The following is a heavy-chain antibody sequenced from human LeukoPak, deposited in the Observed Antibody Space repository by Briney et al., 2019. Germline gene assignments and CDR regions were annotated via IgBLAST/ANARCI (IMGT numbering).Heavy chain of an antibody. Sequence: GGSLRLSCAASGFTVSNSYMNWVRQAPGKGLEWISVIYSGGSTHYADSVKGRFTISRDNSKNTLFLQMNSLRVEDTAVYYCAKEEQQFDYFDYRGQGTLVTVSS. V-gene: IGHV3-53*01. CDR3: AKEEQQFDYFDY. D-gene: IGHD6-6*01. CDR1: GFTVSNSY. CDR2: IYSGGST. J-gene: IGHJ4*02.